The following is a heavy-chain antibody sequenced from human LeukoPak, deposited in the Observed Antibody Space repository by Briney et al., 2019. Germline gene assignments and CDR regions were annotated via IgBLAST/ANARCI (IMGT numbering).Heavy chain of an antibody. CDR1: AGSISRYY. V-gene: IGHV4-59*12. D-gene: IGHD1-26*01. CDR3: ARVFIVGATMGQDHDAFDI. J-gene: IGHJ3*02. Sequence: ETLSPTCTVSAGSISRYYWSWIRQPPGKGLEWIGYIYYSGSTNYNPSLKSRVTISVDTSKNQFSLKLSSVTAADTAVYYCARVFIVGATMGQDHDAFDIWGQGTMVTVSS. CDR2: IYYSGST.